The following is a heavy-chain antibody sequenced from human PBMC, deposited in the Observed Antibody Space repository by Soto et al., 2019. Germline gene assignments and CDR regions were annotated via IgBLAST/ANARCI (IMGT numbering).Heavy chain of an antibody. CDR1: GFTFSSYG. CDR3: AKGRTGSCYSTSAY. J-gene: IGHJ4*02. D-gene: IGHD2-15*01. Sequence: QVQLVESRGGVVQPGRSLRLSCVASGFTFSSYGMHWVRQAPGKGLEWVAVISYDGSNKYYADSVKGRFTISRDNSKNTLYLQMDSLRAEDTAMYYCAKGRTGSCYSTSAYWGQGTLVIVSS. V-gene: IGHV3-30*18. CDR2: ISYDGSNK.